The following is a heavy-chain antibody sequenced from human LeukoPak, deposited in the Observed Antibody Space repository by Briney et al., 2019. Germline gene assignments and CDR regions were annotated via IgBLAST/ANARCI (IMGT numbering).Heavy chain of an antibody. Sequence: GGSLRPSCAASGFTFSSYSMNWVRQAPGKGLEWVSSISSSSSYIYYADSVKGRFTISRDNAKNSLYLQMNSLRAEDTAVYYCARDLVVAGIAVAGLGYWGQGTLVTVSS. J-gene: IGHJ4*02. CDR1: GFTFSSYS. CDR3: ARDLVVAGIAVAGLGY. V-gene: IGHV3-21*01. CDR2: ISSSSSYI. D-gene: IGHD6-19*01.